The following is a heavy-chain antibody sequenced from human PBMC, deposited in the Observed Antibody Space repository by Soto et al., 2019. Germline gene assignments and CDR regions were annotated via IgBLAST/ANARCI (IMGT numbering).Heavy chain of an antibody. D-gene: IGHD7-27*01. CDR3: AKDLGHGGRGAFDI. J-gene: IGHJ3*02. CDR2: ISYDGSNK. CDR1: GFTFSSYG. V-gene: IGHV3-30*18. Sequence: QVQLVESGGGVVQPGRSLRLSCAASGFTFSSYGMHWVRQAPGKGLEWVALISYDGSNKYSADSVKGRFTISRDNSKNTLYLQMNILRTEDTAVYYCAKDLGHGGRGAFDIWGQGTMVTVSS.